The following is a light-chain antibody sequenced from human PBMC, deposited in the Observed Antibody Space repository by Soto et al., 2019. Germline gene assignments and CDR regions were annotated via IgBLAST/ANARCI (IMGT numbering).Light chain of an antibody. Sequence: EIVMTQSPDTLSVSPGERVTLSCRASRSISTYLAWYQHKPGQAPRHLIYGASTRATGIPARFSGSGSGTEFTLTISSLQSEEFAIYYCQQYNKWPPLTFGGGTKVEIK. CDR2: GAS. CDR1: RSISTY. V-gene: IGKV3-15*01. CDR3: QQYNKWPPLT. J-gene: IGKJ4*01.